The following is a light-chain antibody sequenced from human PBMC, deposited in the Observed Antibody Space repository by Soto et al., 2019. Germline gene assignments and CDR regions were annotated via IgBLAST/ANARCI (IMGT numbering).Light chain of an antibody. CDR2: GDN. CDR1: SSNIGAEYD. CDR3: GTWDNSLSAV. J-gene: IGLJ2*01. Sequence: QSVLTQPPSVSGAPGQRVAISCTGSSSNIGAEYDVHWYQQLPGTAPKRLIYGDNNRPSGVPDRFSGSKSGTSASLAITGLQPEDEADYYCGTWDNSLSAVFGGGTK. V-gene: IGLV1-40*01.